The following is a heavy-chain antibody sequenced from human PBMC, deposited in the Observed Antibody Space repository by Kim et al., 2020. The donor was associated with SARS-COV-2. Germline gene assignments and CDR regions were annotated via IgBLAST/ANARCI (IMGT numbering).Heavy chain of an antibody. CDR1: GYTFVNYG. CDR3: ARAPRGSHIVVVSASRDGFFDF. D-gene: IGHD2-21*01. V-gene: IGHV1-18*04. J-gene: IGHJ4*01. Sequence: ASVKVSCKTSGYTFVNYGISWVRQAPGQGLEWMGWISPYNGNTNLAQTVQGRVTLTTDTSTNTAYMELSSLRSDDTAVYFCARAPRGSHIVVVSASRDGFFDFWGQGTLVTVSS. CDR2: ISPYNGNT.